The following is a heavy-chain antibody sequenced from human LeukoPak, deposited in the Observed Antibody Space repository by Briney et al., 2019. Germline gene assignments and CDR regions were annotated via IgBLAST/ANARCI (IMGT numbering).Heavy chain of an antibody. CDR3: ARQAGGYSSGWYQFHFDY. CDR2: FDPEDGET. J-gene: IGHJ4*02. V-gene: IGHV1-24*01. D-gene: IGHD6-19*01. CDR1: GYTLTELS. Sequence: GASVKVSCKVSGYTLTELSMHWVRQAPGKGLEWMGGFDPEDGETIYAQKFQGRVTMTEDTSTDTAYMELSSLRSDDTAVYYCARQAGGYSSGWYQFHFDYWGQGTLVTVSS.